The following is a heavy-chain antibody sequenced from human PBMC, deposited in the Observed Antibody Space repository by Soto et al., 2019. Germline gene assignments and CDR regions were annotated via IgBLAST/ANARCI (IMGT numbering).Heavy chain of an antibody. V-gene: IGHV1-8*01. J-gene: IGHJ6*02. CDR1: GYTFTSYD. CDR3: IIIGGVDFWSGNRYYYYGIDV. D-gene: IGHD3-3*01. Sequence: ASVKVSCKASGYTFTSYDINWVRQATGQGLEWMGWMSPYSGNTSYAQKLQGRVTMTTDTSISTAYMELSSLRSEDTAVYYCIIIGGVDFWSGNRYYYYGIDVWGEGNMFTIAS. CDR2: MSPYSGNT.